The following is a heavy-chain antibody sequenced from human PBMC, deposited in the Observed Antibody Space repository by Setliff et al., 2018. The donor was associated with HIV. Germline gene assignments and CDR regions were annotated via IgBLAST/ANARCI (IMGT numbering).Heavy chain of an antibody. CDR3: ARVPPQVPGVAFDI. J-gene: IGHJ3*02. CDR2: ISGSGSTI. Sequence: PGGSLRLSCAASGFTFSDYFMSWIRQAPGKGLEWVSYISGSGSTIYYADPVKGRFTISRDNAKNSLYLPMNSLRAEDTAVYYCARVPPQVPGVAFDIWGQGTMVTVSS. CDR1: GFTFSDYF. D-gene: IGHD3-10*01. V-gene: IGHV3-11*04.